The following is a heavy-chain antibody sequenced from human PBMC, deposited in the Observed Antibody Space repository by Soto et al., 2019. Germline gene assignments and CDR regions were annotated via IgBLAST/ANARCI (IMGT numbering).Heavy chain of an antibody. D-gene: IGHD5-12*01. J-gene: IGHJ4*02. CDR1: GGSVSSNSYS. CDR3: AGGTDGKKVAY. V-gene: IGHV4-39*07. Sequence: SETLSLTCTVSGGSVSSNSYSWGWIRQSPGKGLEWIGTIYSSGSTNYNPSLKSRVTISVDTSKNQFSLKLNSATAADTAVYYCAGGTDGKKVAYWGQGALVTVSS. CDR2: IYSSGST.